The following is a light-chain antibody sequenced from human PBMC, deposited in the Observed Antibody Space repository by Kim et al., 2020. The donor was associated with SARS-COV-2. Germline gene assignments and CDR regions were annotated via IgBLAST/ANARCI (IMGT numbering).Light chain of an antibody. Sequence: PGERVTLSCRASQRVSSSYLTWYQQNPGQAPRLLIYGASTRATGIPARFSGSGSGTDFTLTISSLQPEDFAVYYCQQDYNLPMYTFGQGTKLEI. CDR3: QQDYNLPMYT. V-gene: IGKV3D-7*01. J-gene: IGKJ2*01. CDR1: QRVSSSY. CDR2: GAS.